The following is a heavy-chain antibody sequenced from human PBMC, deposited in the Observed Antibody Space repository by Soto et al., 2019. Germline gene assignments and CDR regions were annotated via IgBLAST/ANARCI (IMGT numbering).Heavy chain of an antibody. CDR1: GVTFFRYA. D-gene: IGHD3-16*01. CDR2: VSGSGGSR. CDR3: EKVSKWGGDWYFDL. V-gene: IGHV3-23*01. Sequence: VQLLESGGGLVQPGGSLRLSCAACGVTFFRYAMSWVRQPPGKGLEWVSAVSGSGGSRYYADSVTGRFTVYRDNTKNTLYLKMNSLRAEDTAVYYCEKVSKWGGDWYFDLWGRGTLVTVSS. J-gene: IGHJ2*01.